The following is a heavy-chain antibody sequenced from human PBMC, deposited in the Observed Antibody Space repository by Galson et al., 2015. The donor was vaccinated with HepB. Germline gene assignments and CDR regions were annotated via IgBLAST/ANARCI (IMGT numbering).Heavy chain of an antibody. CDR2: ISWDGGST. D-gene: IGHD3-3*01. CDR1: GFTFDDYT. CDR3: AKDIRSVLRFLEWLSYGMDV. Sequence: SLRLSCAASGFTFDDYTMHWVRQAPGKGLEWVSLISWDGGSTYYADSVKGRFTISRDNSKNSLYLQMNSLRTEDTALYYCAKDIRSVLRFLEWLSYGMDVWGQGTTVTVSS. J-gene: IGHJ6*02. V-gene: IGHV3-43*01.